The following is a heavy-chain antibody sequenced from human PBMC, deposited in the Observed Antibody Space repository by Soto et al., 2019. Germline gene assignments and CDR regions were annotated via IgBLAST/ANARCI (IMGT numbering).Heavy chain of an antibody. D-gene: IGHD1-1*01. CDR3: ARRMGTGYYYGMDG. J-gene: IGHJ6*02. CDR2: IDPSDSYT. V-gene: IGHV5-10-1*01. CDR1: GYTFTNYW. Sequence: GESLTISCKCSGYTFTNYWISLVRPLPGKGLEWMGRIDPSDSYTNYSPSFQGHVTISADRSISTAYLQWSSLKASDTAMYYCARRMGTGYYYGMDGWGQGTTVTVS.